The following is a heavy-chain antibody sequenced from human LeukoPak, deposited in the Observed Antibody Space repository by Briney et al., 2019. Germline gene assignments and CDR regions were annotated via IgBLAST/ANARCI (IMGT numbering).Heavy chain of an antibody. D-gene: IGHD3-22*01. Sequence: SETLSLTCTVSGGSISSGDYYWSWIRQPPGKGLEWIGYIYYSGSTFYNPSLKSRVTISVDTSKNQFSLKLSSVTAPNTAVYYCARDSYHDPRFDYWGQGILVTVSS. CDR3: ARDSYHDPRFDY. J-gene: IGHJ4*02. CDR1: GGSISSGDYY. V-gene: IGHV4-30-4*01. CDR2: IYYSGST.